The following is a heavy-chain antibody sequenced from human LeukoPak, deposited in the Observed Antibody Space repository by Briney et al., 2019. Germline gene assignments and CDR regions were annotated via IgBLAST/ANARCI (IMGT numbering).Heavy chain of an antibody. V-gene: IGHV1-69*13. D-gene: IGHD3-22*01. Sequence: GASVKVSCKASGGTFSSYAISWVRQAPGQGLEWMGGIIPIFGTANYAQKFQGRVTITADESTSTAYMELSSLRSEDTAVYYCARGQGMIVTTPFDYWGQGTLVTVSS. CDR1: GGTFSSYA. CDR2: IIPIFGTA. J-gene: IGHJ4*02. CDR3: ARGQGMIVTTPFDY.